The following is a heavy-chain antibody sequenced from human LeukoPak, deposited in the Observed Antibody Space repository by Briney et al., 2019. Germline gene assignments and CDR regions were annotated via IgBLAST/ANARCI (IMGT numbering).Heavy chain of an antibody. V-gene: IGHV3-11*04. CDR1: GFTFSDYY. CDR2: ISSSGSTI. D-gene: IGHD6-6*01. J-gene: IGHJ4*02. Sequence: GGSLRLSCAASGFTFSDYYMSWIRQAPGKGLEWVSYISSSGSTIYYADSVKGRFTISRDNSKNTLYLQMNSLRAEDTAVYYCAKDWQLVPDYWGQGTLVTVSS. CDR3: AKDWQLVPDY.